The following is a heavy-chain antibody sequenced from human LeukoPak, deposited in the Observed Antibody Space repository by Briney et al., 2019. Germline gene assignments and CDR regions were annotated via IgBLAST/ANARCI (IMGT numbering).Heavy chain of an antibody. Sequence: GASVKVSCKASGYTFTSYGISWVRQAPGQGLEWMGWISAYNGNTNYAQKLQGRVTMTTDTTTSTAYMELRSLRSDDTAVYYCARDGDCSGGSCYSTGWFDPWGQGTLVTVSS. J-gene: IGHJ5*02. CDR3: ARDGDCSGGSCYSTGWFDP. V-gene: IGHV1-18*04. CDR2: ISAYNGNT. D-gene: IGHD2-15*01. CDR1: GYTFTSYG.